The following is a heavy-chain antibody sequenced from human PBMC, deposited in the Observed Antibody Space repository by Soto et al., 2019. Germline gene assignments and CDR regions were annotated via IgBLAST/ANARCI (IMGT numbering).Heavy chain of an antibody. CDR3: ARADYGDTKIYSFDH. Sequence: ASVKVSCKTSGYTFTEYGISWFRQAPGQGLEWMGWISPYNGKTNYIQEFQDRVTITTDTSSTTVYMDLRTLKSDDTAIYFCARADYGDTKIYSFDHWGQGTLVPVS. D-gene: IGHD4-17*01. CDR1: GYTFTEYG. J-gene: IGHJ4*02. CDR2: ISPYNGKT. V-gene: IGHV1-18*01.